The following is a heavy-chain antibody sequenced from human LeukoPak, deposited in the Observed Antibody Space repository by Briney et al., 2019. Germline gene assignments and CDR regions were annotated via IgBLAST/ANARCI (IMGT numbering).Heavy chain of an antibody. CDR1: GVSISSSYSY. Sequence: PSETLSPTCTVSGVSISSSYSYWGWVRQPPGMGLEWIGSIYYTGNTYYNASLKSQVSISIDTSKNLFSLKLTSVIAADTAVYYCARQTGSGLFILPGGQGTLVTVSS. D-gene: IGHD3/OR15-3a*01. CDR3: ARQTGSGLFILP. J-gene: IGHJ4*02. CDR2: IYYTGNT. V-gene: IGHV4-39*01.